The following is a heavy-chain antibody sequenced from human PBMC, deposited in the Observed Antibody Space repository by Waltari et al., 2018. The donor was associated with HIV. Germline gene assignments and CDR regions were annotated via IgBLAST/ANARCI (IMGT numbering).Heavy chain of an antibody. CDR3: ARVRGYSCWD. CDR1: GFTFPSYW. D-gene: IGHD2-2*01. CDR2: IKQDGSEK. Sequence: EVQLVESGGGLVQPGGSLRLSCGASGFTFPSYWMSWVRQAPGKGLEWVANIKQDGSEKYYVDSMKGRFTISRDNAKNSLYLQMNSLRAEDTAVYYCARVRGYSCWDWGQGTLVTVSS. V-gene: IGHV3-7*01. J-gene: IGHJ4*02.